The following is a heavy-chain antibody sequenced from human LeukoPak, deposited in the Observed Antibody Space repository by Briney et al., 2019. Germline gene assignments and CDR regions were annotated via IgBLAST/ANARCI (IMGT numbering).Heavy chain of an antibody. D-gene: IGHD6-6*01. V-gene: IGHV3-64*01. CDR2: ISSNGGST. J-gene: IGHJ4*02. Sequence: PGGSLRLSCAASGFTFSSYAMHWVRQAPGKGLEYVSAISSNGGSTYYANSVKGRFTISRDNAKNSLYLQMNSLRAEDTAVYYCARGLAQLDYWGQGTLVTVSS. CDR3: ARGLAQLDY. CDR1: GFTFSSYA.